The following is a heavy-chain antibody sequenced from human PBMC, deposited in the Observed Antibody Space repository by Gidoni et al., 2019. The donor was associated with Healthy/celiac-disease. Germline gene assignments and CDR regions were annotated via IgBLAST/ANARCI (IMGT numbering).Heavy chain of an antibody. D-gene: IGHD3-10*01. CDR2: IIPSFGTA. CDR3: ARESLNGGSGSYHIPFDP. J-gene: IGHJ5*02. CDR1: GGTFSSFA. V-gene: IGHV1-69*01. Sequence: QVQLVQSGAEVKKPGSSVKVSCKASGGTFSSFAISWVRQAPGQGLEWMGGIIPSFGTANYAQKFQGRVTITADESTSTAYMELSSLRSEDTAVYYCARESLNGGSGSYHIPFDPWGQGTLVTVSS.